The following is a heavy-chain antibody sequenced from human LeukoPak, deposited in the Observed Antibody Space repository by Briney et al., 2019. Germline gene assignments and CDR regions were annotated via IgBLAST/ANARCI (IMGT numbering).Heavy chain of an antibody. V-gene: IGHV4-38-2*01. CDR2: IYRSGST. D-gene: IGHD3-10*01. CDR1: GFYISSGHY. CDR3: ARSLSYVSGRYYHFEY. J-gene: IGHJ4*02. Sequence: SEALSLTCGVSGFYISSGHYWGWIRQPPGKGLEWIGRIYRSGSTYYNPSLQSRVTISVDTSMHQFSLTLSSFANAHPDGYYCARSLSYVSGRYYHFEYWGQGTLVTVSS.